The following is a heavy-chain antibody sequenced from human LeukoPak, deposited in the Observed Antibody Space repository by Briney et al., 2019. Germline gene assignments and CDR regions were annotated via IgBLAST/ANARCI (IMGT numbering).Heavy chain of an antibody. Sequence: GGSLRLSCAASGFTFSSYGMHWVRQAPGKGLEWVAVISYGGSNKYYADSVKGRFTISRDNSKNTLYLQMNSLRAEDTAVYYCAKETDYDFWSQGYGMDVWGQGTTVTVSS. J-gene: IGHJ6*02. CDR2: ISYGGSNK. CDR3: AKETDYDFWSQGYGMDV. V-gene: IGHV3-30*18. D-gene: IGHD3-3*01. CDR1: GFTFSSYG.